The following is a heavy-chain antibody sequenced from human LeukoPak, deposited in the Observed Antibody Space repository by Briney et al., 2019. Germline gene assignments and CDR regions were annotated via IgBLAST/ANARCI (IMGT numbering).Heavy chain of an antibody. J-gene: IGHJ4*02. CDR1: GFTFSSYA. CDR3: AKMRPYSSSWFALYFDY. CDR2: ISGSGGST. V-gene: IGHV3-23*01. Sequence: GGSLRLSCAASGFTFSSYAMSWVRQAPGKGLEWVSAISGSGGSTYYADSVKGRFTISRDNSKNTLYLQMNSLRAEDTAVYYCAKMRPYSSSWFALYFDYWGQGTLVTVSS. D-gene: IGHD6-13*01.